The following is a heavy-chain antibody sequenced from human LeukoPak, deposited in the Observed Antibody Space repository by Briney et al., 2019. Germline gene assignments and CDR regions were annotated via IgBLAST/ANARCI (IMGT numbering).Heavy chain of an antibody. Sequence: SETLSLICTVSGLSISSYYWSWIRQPPGKGLEWIGYSYYSGSTNYNPSLKSRVTISVDTSKNQFSLKLSSVTAADTAVYYCARGMVATVFFDYWGQGTLVTVSS. CDR2: SYYSGST. CDR1: GLSISSYY. J-gene: IGHJ4*02. V-gene: IGHV4-59*01. CDR3: ARGMVATVFFDY. D-gene: IGHD5-12*01.